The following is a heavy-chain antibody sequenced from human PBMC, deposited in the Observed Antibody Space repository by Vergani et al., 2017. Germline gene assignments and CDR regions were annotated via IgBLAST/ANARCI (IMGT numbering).Heavy chain of an antibody. D-gene: IGHD3-10*01. J-gene: IGHJ5*02. V-gene: IGHV4-61*02. Sequence: QVQLHESGPGLVKPSQTLSLTCTVSGGSIPSGRFYWSWIRQPAGKGLEWIGRIHSSGTTNYNPSLKSRVTLSVDTSKNQLSLRMTSVTAADTAVYYCARDSWTSELRGVYWFDTWGQGTLVSVSS. CDR1: GGSIPSGRFY. CDR2: IHSSGTT. CDR3: ARDSWTSELRGVYWFDT.